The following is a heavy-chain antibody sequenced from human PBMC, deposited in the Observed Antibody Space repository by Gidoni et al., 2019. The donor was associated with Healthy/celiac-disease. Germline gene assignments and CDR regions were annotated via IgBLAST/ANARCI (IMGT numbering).Heavy chain of an antibody. Sequence: QVQLVQSGAEVKKPGSSVKVSCKASGGTFSSYAISWVRQAPGQGLEWMGGIIPIFGTANYAQKCQGRVTITADESTSTAYMELSSLRSEDTAVYYCASGHGYNSLNALDYWGQGTLVTVSS. CDR3: ASGHGYNSLNALDY. CDR2: IIPIFGTA. V-gene: IGHV1-69*01. CDR1: GGTFSSYA. J-gene: IGHJ4*02. D-gene: IGHD5-12*01.